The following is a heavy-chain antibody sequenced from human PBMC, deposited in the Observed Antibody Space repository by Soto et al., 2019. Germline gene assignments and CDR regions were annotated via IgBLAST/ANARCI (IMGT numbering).Heavy chain of an antibody. D-gene: IGHD3-10*01. CDR3: AREVAYYYGSGSRFYGMDV. CDR1: GGSISSYY. V-gene: IGHV4-59*01. J-gene: IGHJ6*02. Sequence: QVQLQESGPGLVKPSETLYLTCTVSGGSISSYYWSWIRQPPGKGLEWIGYIYYSGSTNYNPSLNSRATISVDTSKNQFSLKLSSVTAADTAVYYCAREVAYYYGSGSRFYGMDVWGQGTTVTVSS. CDR2: IYYSGST.